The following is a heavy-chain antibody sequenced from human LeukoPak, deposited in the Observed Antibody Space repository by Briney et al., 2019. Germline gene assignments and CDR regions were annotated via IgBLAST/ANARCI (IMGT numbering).Heavy chain of an antibody. J-gene: IGHJ4*01. Sequence: GGSLRLSCAASGFTFSSYAMSWVRQAPGKGLEWLSAVSGNGDTKDYVDSVKGRFTISRDNSRNTVHLQIDNLRTEDTAVYYCARGSTSTAPGWVYWGHGTPVTVSS. CDR2: VSGNGDTK. V-gene: IGHV3-23*01. CDR3: ARGSTSTAPGWVY. CDR1: GFTFSSYA. D-gene: IGHD2-21*02.